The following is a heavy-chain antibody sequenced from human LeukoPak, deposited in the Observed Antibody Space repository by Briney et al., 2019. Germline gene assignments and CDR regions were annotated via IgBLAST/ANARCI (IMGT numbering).Heavy chain of an antibody. Sequence: ASVKVSCKASGYTFTSYGISWVRQAPGQGLEWMGWISAYNGNTNYAQKLQGRVTITTDTSTSKTYMELRSLRSDDTAVYYCARDRGSGWLGNFQHWGQGTLVTVSS. D-gene: IGHD6-19*01. CDR2: ISAYNGNT. V-gene: IGHV1-18*04. CDR1: GYTFTSYG. CDR3: ARDRGSGWLGNFQH. J-gene: IGHJ1*01.